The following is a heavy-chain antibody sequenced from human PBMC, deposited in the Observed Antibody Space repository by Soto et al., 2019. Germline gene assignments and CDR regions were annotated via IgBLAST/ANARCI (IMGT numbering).Heavy chain of an antibody. CDR1: GGTFSSYA. CDR3: PSPNGDYGDYWYFHL. J-gene: IGHJ2*01. Sequence: QVQLVQSGAEVKKPGSSVKVSCKASGGTFSSYAISWVRQAPGQGLEWMGGIIPIFGTANYAQKFQGRVTITADESTSTAYMELSSLRSEDTAVYYCPSPNGDYGDYWYFHLWGRGTLVTVSS. CDR2: IIPIFGTA. D-gene: IGHD4-17*01. V-gene: IGHV1-69*12.